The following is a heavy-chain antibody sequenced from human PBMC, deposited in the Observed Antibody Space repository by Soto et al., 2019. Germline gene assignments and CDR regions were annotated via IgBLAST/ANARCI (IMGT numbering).Heavy chain of an antibody. V-gene: IGHV7-4-1*01. Sequence: SASVKVSCKASCYSFTTYGMSWVLQAPGQGLEWMGCINTNTGNPTYAQGFTGRFVFSLDTSVSTAYLQICSLKAEDTAVYYCAREAHDYGDYFDYWGQGTLVTVSS. D-gene: IGHD4-17*01. CDR1: CYSFTTYG. CDR2: INTNTGNP. J-gene: IGHJ4*02. CDR3: AREAHDYGDYFDY.